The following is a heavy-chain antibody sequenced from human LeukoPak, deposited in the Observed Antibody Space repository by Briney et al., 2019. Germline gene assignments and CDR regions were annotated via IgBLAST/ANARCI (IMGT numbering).Heavy chain of an antibody. Sequence: PGRSLRLSCAASGFTFSSYAMHRVRQAPGKGLEWVAVISYDGSNKYYADSVKGRFTISRDNSKNTLYLQMNSLRAEDTAVYYCAKDPVPYGGNSMWGQGTLVTVSS. D-gene: IGHD4-23*01. J-gene: IGHJ4*02. V-gene: IGHV3-30*04. CDR3: AKDPVPYGGNSM. CDR1: GFTFSSYA. CDR2: ISYDGSNK.